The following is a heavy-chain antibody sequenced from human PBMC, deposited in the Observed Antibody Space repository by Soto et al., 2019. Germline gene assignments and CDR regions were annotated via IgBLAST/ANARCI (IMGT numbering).Heavy chain of an antibody. D-gene: IGHD2-2*01. Sequence: EVQLLESGGGLAQRGGSLRLSCAASGFTFSNYVMSWVRQAPGKGLEWVSSISGSGGTTYYADSVRGRFSISRDNSKNTVYLQMDSLGAADTATYYCSKVAVSTSLFDFWGQGTLVTVSS. CDR1: GFTFSNYV. CDR2: ISGSGGTT. CDR3: SKVAVSTSLFDF. V-gene: IGHV3-23*01. J-gene: IGHJ4*02.